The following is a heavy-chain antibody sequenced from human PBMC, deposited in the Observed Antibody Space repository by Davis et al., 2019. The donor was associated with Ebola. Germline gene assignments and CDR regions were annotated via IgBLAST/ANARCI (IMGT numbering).Heavy chain of an antibody. Sequence: GESLKISCAASGFTFSSYWMSWVRQAPGKGLEWVANIKQDGSEKYYVDSVKGRFTISRDNAKNSLYLQMNSLRAEDTAVYYCAREEIIVVVPAAIGYGMDVWGQGTTVTVSS. D-gene: IGHD2-2*01. V-gene: IGHV3-7*01. CDR1: GFTFSSYW. J-gene: IGHJ6*02. CDR2: IKQDGSEK. CDR3: AREEIIVVVPAAIGYGMDV.